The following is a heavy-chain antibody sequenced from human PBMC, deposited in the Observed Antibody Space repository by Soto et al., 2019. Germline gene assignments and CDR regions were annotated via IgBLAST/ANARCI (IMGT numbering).Heavy chain of an antibody. D-gene: IGHD2-21*01. CDR1: GCTFSSYE. Sequence: GPLGRSCTASGCTFSSYEMDWVRQAPGKGLQWVSYISSSGSTMYYADSVKGRFTISRDNAKNSLYLQMNSLRAEDTAVYYCVSQGVNNHYGMDVWGQGTTVTV. J-gene: IGHJ6*02. CDR2: ISSSGSTM. CDR3: VSQGVNNHYGMDV. V-gene: IGHV3-48*03.